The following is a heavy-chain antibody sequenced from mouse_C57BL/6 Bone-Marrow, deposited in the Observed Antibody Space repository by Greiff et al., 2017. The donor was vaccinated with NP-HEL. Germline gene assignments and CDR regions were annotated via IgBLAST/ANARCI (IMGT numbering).Heavy chain of an antibody. D-gene: IGHD1-1*01. CDR2: IHPNSGST. CDR3: AREDYCGSSLDY. CDR1: GYTFTSYW. J-gene: IGHJ2*01. V-gene: IGHV1-64*01. Sequence: QVQLQQPGAELVKPGASVKLSCKASGYTFTSYWMHWVKQRPGQGLEWIGIIHPNSGSTNYNEKFKSKATLTVDKSSSTAYMQLSSLTSEDSAVYYCAREDYCGSSLDYWGQGTTLTVSS.